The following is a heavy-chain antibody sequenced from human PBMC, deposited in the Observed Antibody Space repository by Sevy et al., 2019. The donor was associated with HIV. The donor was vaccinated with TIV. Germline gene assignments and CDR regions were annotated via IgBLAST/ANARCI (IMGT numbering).Heavy chain of an antibody. D-gene: IGHD2-15*01. CDR2: INAISSNI. CDR3: ARDLFSGGNAVYGY. CDR1: GFTFSSYA. J-gene: IGHJ4*02. Sequence: GGSLRLSCAASGFTFSSYAMNWVRQARGKGLEWVSSINAISSNIYYADSVKGRFTISRDNAENSLYLQMNSVRAEETAVYYCARDLFSGGNAVYGYWGQGTLVTVSS. V-gene: IGHV3-21*01.